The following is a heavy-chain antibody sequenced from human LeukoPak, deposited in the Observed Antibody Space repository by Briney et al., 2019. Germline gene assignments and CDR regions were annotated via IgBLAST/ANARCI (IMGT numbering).Heavy chain of an antibody. Sequence: PGGSLRLSCVASGFTFSSYAMSWVRQAPGKGLEWVSAISGSGGSTYYADSVKGRFTISRDNAKNSLYLQMNSLRAEDTAVYYCARDSLHYYDSSGYYPDYWGQGTLVTVSS. D-gene: IGHD3-22*01. CDR2: ISGSGGST. V-gene: IGHV3-23*01. CDR3: ARDSLHYYDSSGYYPDY. CDR1: GFTFSSYA. J-gene: IGHJ4*02.